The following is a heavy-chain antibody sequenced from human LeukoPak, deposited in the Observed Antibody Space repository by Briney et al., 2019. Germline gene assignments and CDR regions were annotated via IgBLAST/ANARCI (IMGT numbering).Heavy chain of an antibody. V-gene: IGHV1-18*01. CDR2: ISAYNGNT. J-gene: IGHJ3*02. Sequence: ASVKVSCKASGYTFTSYGISGVRQAPGQGLEWMGCISAYNGNTNYAQKLQGRVTMTTDTSTSTAYMELRSLRSDDTAVYYCARPDIVVPAAMGPHDAFDIWGQGTMVTVSS. D-gene: IGHD2-2*01. CDR1: GYTFTSYG. CDR3: ARPDIVVPAAMGPHDAFDI.